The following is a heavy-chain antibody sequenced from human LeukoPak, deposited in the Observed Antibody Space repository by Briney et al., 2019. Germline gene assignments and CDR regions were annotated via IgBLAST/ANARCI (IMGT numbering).Heavy chain of an antibody. V-gene: IGHV3-53*01. CDR1: GFTVSSNY. CDR2: IYSGGST. D-gene: IGHD3-22*01. CDR3: ARDRDSSGYYSPEGPFDY. Sequence: PGGSLRLSCAASGFTVSSNYMSWVRQAPGKGLEWVSVIYSGGSTYYADSVKGRFTISRHNSKNTLYLQMNSLRAEDTAVYYCARDRDSSGYYSPEGPFDYWGQGTLVTVSS. J-gene: IGHJ4*02.